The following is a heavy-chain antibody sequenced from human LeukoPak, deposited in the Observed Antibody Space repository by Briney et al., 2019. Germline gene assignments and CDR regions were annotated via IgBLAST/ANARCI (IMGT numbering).Heavy chain of an antibody. J-gene: IGHJ4*02. CDR1: GGSISSGSYY. V-gene: IGHV4-61*01. Sequence: TLSLTCTVSGGSISSGSYYWSWIRQPPGKGLEWIGYIYYSGSTNYNPSLKSRVTISVDTSKNQFSLKLSSVTAADTAVYYCARGPSSTTIFGVLIHTPCFDFWGQGTLVTVSS. CDR2: IYYSGST. D-gene: IGHD3-3*01. CDR3: ARGPSSTTIFGVLIHTPCFDF.